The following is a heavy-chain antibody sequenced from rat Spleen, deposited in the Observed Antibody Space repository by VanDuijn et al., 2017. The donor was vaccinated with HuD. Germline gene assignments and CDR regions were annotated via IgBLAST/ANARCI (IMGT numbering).Heavy chain of an antibody. CDR1: GFTFSNYD. D-gene: IGHD1-2*01. CDR2: IVYDGTRT. CDR3: ARQSSSIPYYWYFDF. J-gene: IGHJ1*01. V-gene: IGHV5-29*01. Sequence: EVQLVESGGGLVQPGRSLKLSCEASGFTFSNYDMAWVRQAPTKGLEWIATIVYDGTRTYFRDSVKGRCTISRENAKSILYLQMDSLRSEDTATYYCARQSSSIPYYWYFDFWGPGTMVTVSS.